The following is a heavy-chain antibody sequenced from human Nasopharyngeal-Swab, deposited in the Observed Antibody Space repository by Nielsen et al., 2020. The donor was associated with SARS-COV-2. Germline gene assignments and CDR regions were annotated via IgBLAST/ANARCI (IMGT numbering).Heavy chain of an antibody. J-gene: IGHJ5*02. CDR1: GYTFTSYG. CDR3: ARDQPPPYDFWSGYYRKYNWFDP. Sequence: ASVKVSCKASGYTFTSYGISWVGQAPAQGLEWMGWISAYNGNKNYAQKLQGRVTMTTDTSTSTAYMELRSLRSDDTAVYYCARDQPPPYDFWSGYYRKYNWFDPWGQGTLVTVSS. D-gene: IGHD3-3*01. CDR2: ISAYNGNK. V-gene: IGHV1-18*04.